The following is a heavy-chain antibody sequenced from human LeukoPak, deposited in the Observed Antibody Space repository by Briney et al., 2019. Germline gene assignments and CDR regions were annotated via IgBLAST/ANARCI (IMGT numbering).Heavy chain of an antibody. CDR1: GYTFTRYD. CDR2: INTKSGMT. Sequence: GASVKVSCKASGYTFTRYDINWVRQATGQGLEWMGWINTKSGMTGHAQKFQGRITITKDTSISTVYMELSSLSSEDTAVYYCARSPAESYWGQGTLVTVSS. J-gene: IGHJ4*02. CDR3: ARSPAESY. V-gene: IGHV1-8*03.